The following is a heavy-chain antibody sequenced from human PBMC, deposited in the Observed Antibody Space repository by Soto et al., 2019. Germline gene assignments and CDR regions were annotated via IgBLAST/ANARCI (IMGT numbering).Heavy chain of an antibody. Sequence: QVQLVQSGAEVKKPGSSVTVSCKASGGTFGNSAISWVRQAPGQGLEWMGGIITIFPTPDYAQKFQGRVTITAHESTSTDYMELTSLRSEATAVYYCAREKDRLQFGGNYYYAMDVWGKGTKVTVSS. CDR1: GGTFGNSA. V-gene: IGHV1-69*12. J-gene: IGHJ6*04. CDR3: AREKDRLQFGGNYYYAMDV. D-gene: IGHD5-12*01. CDR2: IITIFPTP.